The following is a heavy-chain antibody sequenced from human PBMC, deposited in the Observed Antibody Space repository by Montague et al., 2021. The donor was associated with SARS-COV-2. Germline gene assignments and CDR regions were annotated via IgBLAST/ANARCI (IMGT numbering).Heavy chain of an antibody. J-gene: IGHJ3*02. Sequence: SETLSLTCAVSGASISSSHWWSWIRQPPENGLEWMGVIYNTGSTNYNPSLKSRVTISVDKSKNQFSLKLSSVTAPDTAAYFCARAPIVVSGKNAFDIWGQVTRVTVTS. V-gene: IGHV4-4*02. D-gene: IGHD6-19*01. CDR2: IYNTGST. CDR3: ARAPIVVSGKNAFDI. CDR1: GASISSSHW.